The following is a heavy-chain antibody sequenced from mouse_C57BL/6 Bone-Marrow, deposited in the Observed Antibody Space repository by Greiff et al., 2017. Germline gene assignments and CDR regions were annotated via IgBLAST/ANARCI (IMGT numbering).Heavy chain of an antibody. Sequence: QVQLKESGAELVRPGTSVKMSCKASGYTFTNYWIGWAKQRPGHGLEWIGDIYPGGGYTNYNEKFKGKATLTADKSSSTAYMQFSSLTSEDSAIYYCARTIGHFDYWGQGTTLTVSS. J-gene: IGHJ2*01. CDR1: GYTFTNYW. CDR3: ARTIGHFDY. CDR2: IYPGGGYT. V-gene: IGHV1-63*01.